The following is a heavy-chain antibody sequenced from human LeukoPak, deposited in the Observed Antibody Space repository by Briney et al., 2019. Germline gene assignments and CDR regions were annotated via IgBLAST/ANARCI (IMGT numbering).Heavy chain of an antibody. V-gene: IGHV4-31*03. CDR1: GGSISSGVYY. J-gene: IGHJ4*02. CDR2: IYYSGST. CDR3: ARESPTNNYYDSSGYIDY. D-gene: IGHD3-22*01. Sequence: SETLSLTCTVSGGSISSGVYYWSWIRQHPGKGLEWIGYIYYSGSTYYNPSLKSRVTISVDTSKNQFSLKLSSVTAADTAVYYCARESPTNNYYDSSGYIDYWGQGTLVTVSS.